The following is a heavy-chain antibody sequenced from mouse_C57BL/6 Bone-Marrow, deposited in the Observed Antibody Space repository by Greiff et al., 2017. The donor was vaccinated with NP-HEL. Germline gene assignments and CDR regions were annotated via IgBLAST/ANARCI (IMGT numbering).Heavy chain of an antibody. CDR2: ICSGGDYI. V-gene: IGHV5-9-1*02. CDR3: TREIYYDYSYYFDY. J-gene: IGHJ2*01. D-gene: IGHD2-4*01. Sequence: VLLVESGAGLVKPGGSLQLSCAASGFTFSSYAMSWVRQTPEKRLAWVAYICSGGDYIYYADTVTGRFTFSRDTARNTLYLQMSMLKSEDTAMYYCTREIYYDYSYYFDYWGQGTTLTVSS. CDR1: GFTFSSYA.